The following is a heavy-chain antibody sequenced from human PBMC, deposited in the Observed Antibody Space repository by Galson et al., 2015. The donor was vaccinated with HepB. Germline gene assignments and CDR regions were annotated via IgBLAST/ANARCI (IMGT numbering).Heavy chain of an antibody. D-gene: IGHD6-19*01. CDR2: IWYDGSNK. Sequence: SLRLSCAASGFTFSSYGMHWVRQAPGKGLEWVAVIWYDGSNKYYADSVKGRFTISRDNSKNTLYLQMNSLRAEDTAVYYCARDRGWLPDSRFYMDVWGKGTTVTVSS. V-gene: IGHV3-33*01. CDR3: ARDRGWLPDSRFYMDV. CDR1: GFTFSSYG. J-gene: IGHJ6*03.